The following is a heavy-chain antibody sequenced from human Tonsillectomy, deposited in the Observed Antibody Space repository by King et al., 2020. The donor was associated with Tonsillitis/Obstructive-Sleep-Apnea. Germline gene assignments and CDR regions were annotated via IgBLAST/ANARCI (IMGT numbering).Heavy chain of an antibody. D-gene: IGHD3-3*01. V-gene: IGHV5-51*01. CDR2: IYPGDSDT. J-gene: IGHJ4*02. CDR1: GYSFTSYW. CDR3: ARGGYDFWSGYYTVSRFDY. Sequence: QLVQSGAEVKKPGESLKISCKGSGYSFTSYWIGWVRQMPGKGLEWMGSIYPGDSDTRYSPSFQGQVTISADKSNSTAYLQWSSLKASDTAMYYCARGGYDFWSGYYTVSRFDYWGQGTLVTVSS.